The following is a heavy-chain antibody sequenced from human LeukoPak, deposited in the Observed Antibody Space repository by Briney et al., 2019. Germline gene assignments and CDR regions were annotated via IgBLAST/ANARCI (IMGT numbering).Heavy chain of an antibody. Sequence: GSSVKVSCKASGGTFSSYAISWVRQAPGQGLEWMGGIIPIFGTANDAQKFQGRGTITTDESTSTAYMELSSLRSEDTAVYYCARALGYSGSYYGDLDYWGQGTLVTVSS. CDR2: IIPIFGTA. CDR1: GGTFSSYA. CDR3: ARALGYSGSYYGDLDY. V-gene: IGHV1-69*05. D-gene: IGHD1-26*01. J-gene: IGHJ4*02.